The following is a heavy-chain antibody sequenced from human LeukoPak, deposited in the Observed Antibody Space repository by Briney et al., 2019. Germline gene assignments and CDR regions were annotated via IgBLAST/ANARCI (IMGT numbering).Heavy chain of an antibody. CDR2: ISYDGSNK. D-gene: IGHD6-13*01. J-gene: IGHJ4*02. CDR1: GFRFSDAA. Sequence: GGSLRLSCAASGFRFSDAAMTWVRQAPGKGLEWVALISYDGSNKYFADSVKGRFTISRDNSKNTLYLQMHSLRAEDTAVYYCAKDNVAAAGRYFDYWGQGTLVTVSS. V-gene: IGHV3-30*18. CDR3: AKDNVAAAGRYFDY.